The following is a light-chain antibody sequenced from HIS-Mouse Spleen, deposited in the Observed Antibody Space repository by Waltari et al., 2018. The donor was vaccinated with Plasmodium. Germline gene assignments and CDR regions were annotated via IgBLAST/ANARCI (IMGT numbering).Light chain of an antibody. CDR1: KLGDNY. CDR3: QAWDSSTVV. V-gene: IGLV3-1*01. Sequence: SYELTQPPSVSVSPGQTASITCSGDKLGDNYACWYQQKPGQSPVRVIYQDSKRPSGGPGRFSGTKSGNTATLTISGTQAMDEADYYCQAWDSSTVVFGGGTKLTVL. J-gene: IGLJ2*01. CDR2: QDS.